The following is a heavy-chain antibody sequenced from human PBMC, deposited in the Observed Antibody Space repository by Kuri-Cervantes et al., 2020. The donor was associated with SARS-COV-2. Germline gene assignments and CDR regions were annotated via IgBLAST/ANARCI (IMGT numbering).Heavy chain of an antibody. J-gene: IGHJ6*02. Sequence: GESLKISCAASGFTFSSYSMNWVRQAPGKGLEWVSSISSSSYIYYADSVKGRFTISRDNSKNTLYLQMNSLRAEDTAVYYCARDLFGGGGYYYGMDVWGQGTTVTVSS. V-gene: IGHV3-21*01. CDR3: ARDLFGGGGYYYGMDV. CDR2: ISSSSYI. CDR1: GFTFSSYS. D-gene: IGHD4-23*01.